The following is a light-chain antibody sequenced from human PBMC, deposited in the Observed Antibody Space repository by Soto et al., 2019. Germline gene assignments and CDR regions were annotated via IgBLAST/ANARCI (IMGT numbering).Light chain of an antibody. J-gene: IGLJ2*01. CDR2: QDS. CDR1: KLGDKY. V-gene: IGLV3-1*01. CDR3: QAWDSSNVV. Sequence: SYELTQPPSVSVSPGQTASITCSGDKLGDKYACWYQQKPGQSPVLVIYQDSKRPSGIPERFSGCNSGNTATLTISGTQAMDEADYYCQAWDSSNVVFGGGTKLTVL.